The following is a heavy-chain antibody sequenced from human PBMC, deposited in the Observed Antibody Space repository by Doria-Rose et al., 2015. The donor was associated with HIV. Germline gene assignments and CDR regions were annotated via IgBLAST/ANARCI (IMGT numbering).Heavy chain of an antibody. D-gene: IGHD3-16*01. J-gene: IGHJ3*02. V-gene: IGHV4-34*01. CDR2: INHSGST. CDR3: ARGSLTEEIWAFDI. CDR1: GGAFSTYH. Sequence: LQLQQWGAGLLKPSKTLSLTCAVYGGAFSTYHWSWIRQPPGKGLEWIGEINHSGSTNYNPSLKSRVTISVDTSKNQFSLRLTSVTAADTAVYYCARGSLTEEIWAFDIWGKGTMVTVSS.